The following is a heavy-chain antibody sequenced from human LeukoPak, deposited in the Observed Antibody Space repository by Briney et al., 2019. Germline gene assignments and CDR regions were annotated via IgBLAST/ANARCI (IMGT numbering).Heavy chain of an antibody. CDR2: ISTNGVNT. Sequence: PGGSLGLSCQTSGFTFGNYAMSWVRQAQGKELEWISAISTNGVNTYYADSVKGRFTISRDNSRHTLSLQMNGLRADDTAVYYCARDFAGAKSCWGQGTLVTVSS. V-gene: IGHV3-23*01. J-gene: IGHJ4*02. CDR3: ARDFAGAKSC. CDR1: GFTFGNYA. D-gene: IGHD1-26*01.